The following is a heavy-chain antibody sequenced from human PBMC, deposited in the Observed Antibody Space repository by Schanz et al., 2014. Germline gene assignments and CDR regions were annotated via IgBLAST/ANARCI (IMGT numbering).Heavy chain of an antibody. CDR2: MNPNSGNP. CDR3: ARGQTFDY. Sequence: QVQLIQSGAEVKKPGASVKVSCTASGYTFTSYDINWVRQAPGQGLEWLGWMNPNSGNPGFAQKFRGRVTMTRITSMSTAYRELHILTSEGTAVDSCARGQTFDYWGQGTLVAVSS. V-gene: IGHV1-8*01. CDR1: GYTFTSYD. J-gene: IGHJ4*02.